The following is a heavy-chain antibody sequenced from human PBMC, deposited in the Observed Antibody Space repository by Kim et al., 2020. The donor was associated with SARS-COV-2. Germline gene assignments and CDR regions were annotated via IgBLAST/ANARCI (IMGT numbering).Heavy chain of an antibody. D-gene: IGHD5-12*01. J-gene: IGHJ4*02. CDR3: TRVGMATIYYFDY. Sequence: AASVKGRFTISRDDSKSIAYLQMNSLKTEDTAVYYCTRVGMATIYYFDYWGQGTLVTVSS. V-gene: IGHV3-49*02.